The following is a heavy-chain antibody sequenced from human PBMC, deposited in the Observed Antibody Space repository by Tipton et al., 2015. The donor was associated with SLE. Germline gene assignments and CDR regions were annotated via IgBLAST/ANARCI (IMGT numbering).Heavy chain of an antibody. Sequence: LRLSCTVSGGSISSSTYYWSWIRQPPGKGLEWIGEINHSGSTNYNPSLKSRVTISVDTSKNQFSLKLSSVTAADTAVYYCAREPVYYYYYMDVWGKGTTVTVSS. CDR1: GGSISSSTYY. CDR2: INHSGST. J-gene: IGHJ6*03. V-gene: IGHV4-39*07. CDR3: AREPVYYYYYMDV.